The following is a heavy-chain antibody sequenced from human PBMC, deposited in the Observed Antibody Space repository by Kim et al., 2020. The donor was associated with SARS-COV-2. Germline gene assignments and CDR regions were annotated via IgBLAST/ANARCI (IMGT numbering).Heavy chain of an antibody. CDR1: GFTFSRLT. CDR3: AREAGGGSSSSDRIDP. CDR2: ISSNGYYI. D-gene: IGHD6-6*01. J-gene: IGHJ5*02. Sequence: GGSLRLSCAASGFTFSRLTINWVRQASGKGLEWVSSISSNGYYIYYADSMKGRVTIARDNAKNALYLQKNNLRAEDTGVYYCAREAGGGSSSSDRIDPWG. V-gene: IGHV3-21*01.